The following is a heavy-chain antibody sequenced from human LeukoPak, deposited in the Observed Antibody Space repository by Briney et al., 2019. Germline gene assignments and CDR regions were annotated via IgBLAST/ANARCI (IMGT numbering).Heavy chain of an antibody. J-gene: IGHJ4*02. V-gene: IGHV3-74*01. Sequence: GGSLRLSCAASGFTFSSYWMNWVRQAPGKGLVCVSHIHSDGSGANYADSVKGRFTIPRDNSRTTVYLQMNSLRAEDTAVYHCAKDLPAAYFDYWGQGTLVTVSS. CDR1: GFTFSSYW. CDR3: AKDLPAAYFDY. CDR2: IHSDGSGA. D-gene: IGHD2-2*01.